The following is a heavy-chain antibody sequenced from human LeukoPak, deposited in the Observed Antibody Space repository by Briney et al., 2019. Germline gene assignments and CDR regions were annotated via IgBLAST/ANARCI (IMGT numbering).Heavy chain of an antibody. Sequence: SETLSLTCTLSGGSISSGGYYWSWLRQHPGKGLEWIGNIYYSGSTYYNPSLKSRVTISVDTSKNQFSLKLSSVTAADTAVYYCARDDRSNGHYFDYWGQGTLVTVSS. CDR3: ARDDRSNGHYFDY. CDR2: IYYSGST. J-gene: IGHJ4*02. CDR1: GGSISSGGYY. D-gene: IGHD2-8*01. V-gene: IGHV4-31*03.